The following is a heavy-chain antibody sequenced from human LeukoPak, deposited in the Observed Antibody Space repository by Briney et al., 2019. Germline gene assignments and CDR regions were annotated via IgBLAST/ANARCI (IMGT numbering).Heavy chain of an antibody. Sequence: PSETLSLTCAVSGGSISSGGSSWSWIRQPPGKGLEWIGYICHSGSTYYNPSLKSRVTISVDRSKNQFSLKLSSVTAADTAVYYCARDPYSSSSIGWYFDLWGRGTLVTVSS. D-gene: IGHD6-6*01. CDR2: ICHSGST. CDR3: ARDPYSSSSIGWYFDL. V-gene: IGHV4-30-2*01. CDR1: GGSISSGGSS. J-gene: IGHJ2*01.